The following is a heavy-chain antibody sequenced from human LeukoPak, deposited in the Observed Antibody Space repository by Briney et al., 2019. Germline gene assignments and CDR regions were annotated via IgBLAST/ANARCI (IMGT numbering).Heavy chain of an antibody. V-gene: IGHV3-15*01. D-gene: IGHD1-1*01. CDR2: IKSRTDGETT. CDR1: GFTFSSVW. Sequence: GGSLRLSCTASGFTFSSVWMTWVRQAPGKGLEWVGRIKSRTDGETTDYAAPVKGRFSISRDDSKNTLYLQMNSLKTEDTAVYYCTTDPFGTGTDYWGQGTLVTVSS. J-gene: IGHJ4*02. CDR3: TTDPFGTGTDY.